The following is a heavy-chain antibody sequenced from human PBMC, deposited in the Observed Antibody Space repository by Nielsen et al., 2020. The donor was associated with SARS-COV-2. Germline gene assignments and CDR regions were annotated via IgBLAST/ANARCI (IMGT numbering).Heavy chain of an antibody. D-gene: IGHD3-10*01. CDR2: ISAYNGNT. CDR1: GYTFTSYG. J-gene: IGHJ4*02. V-gene: IGHV1-18*01. Sequence: ASVKVSCKASGYTFTSYGISWVRQAPGQGLEWMGWISAYNGNTNYAQKLQGRVTMTTDASTSTAYMELRSLRSDDTAVYYCAMDYYGSGSYYKPGGYWGQGTLVTVSS. CDR3: AMDYYGSGSYYKPGGY.